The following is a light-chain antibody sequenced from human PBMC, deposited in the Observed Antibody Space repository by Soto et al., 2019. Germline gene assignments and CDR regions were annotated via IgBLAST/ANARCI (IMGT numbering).Light chain of an antibody. J-gene: IGLJ1*01. CDR3: SSYAGSSTPYV. CDR2: EVN. V-gene: IGLV2-8*01. CDR1: SSDVGGYNY. Sequence: QSALTQPPSASGSPGQSVAISCTGTSSDVGGYNYVSWYQQHPGKAPKLMIYEVNKRPSGVPDRFSGSKSGNTASLTVSGLQAEDEADYYCSSYAGSSTPYVFGTGTKVTVL.